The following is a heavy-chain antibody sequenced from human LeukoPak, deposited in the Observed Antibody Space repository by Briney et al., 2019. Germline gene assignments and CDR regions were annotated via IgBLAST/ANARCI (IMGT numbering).Heavy chain of an antibody. J-gene: IGHJ4*02. V-gene: IGHV3-23*01. CDR1: GFTFSSYA. D-gene: IGHD3-22*01. CDR2: ISGSGGST. CDR3: AKDGYYYDSSGYLWEGYFDY. Sequence: PGGSLRLSCAASGFTFSSYAMSWVRQAPGKGLEWVSAISGSGGSTYYADSVKGRFTISRDNSENTLYLQMNSLRAEDTAVYYCAKDGYYYDSSGYLWEGYFDYWGQGTLVTVSS.